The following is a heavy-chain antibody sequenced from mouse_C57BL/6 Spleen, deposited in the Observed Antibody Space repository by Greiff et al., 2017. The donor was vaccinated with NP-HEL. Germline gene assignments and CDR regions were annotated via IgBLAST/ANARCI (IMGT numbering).Heavy chain of an antibody. CDR3: ARSGSDYYGSSYPFAY. J-gene: IGHJ3*01. Sequence: VKLQQPGAELVKPGASVKMSCKASGYTFTSYWITWVKQRPGQGLEWIGDIYPGSGSTNYNEKFKSKATLTVDTSSSTAYMQLSSLTSEDSAVYYCARSGSDYYGSSYPFAYWGQGTLVTVSA. CDR2: IYPGSGST. V-gene: IGHV1-55*01. CDR1: GYTFTSYW. D-gene: IGHD1-1*01.